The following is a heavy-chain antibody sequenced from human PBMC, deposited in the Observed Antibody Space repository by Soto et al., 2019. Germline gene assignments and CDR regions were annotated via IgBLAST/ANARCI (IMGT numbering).Heavy chain of an antibody. Sequence: QVQLVESGGGVVQPGRSLRVSCAASGFTFSSYGMHWVRQAPGKGLEWVAVISYDGSNKYYADSVKGRFTISRDNSKNTLYQQMHSLSAEHTAVYYCANAPAIVFVPAAMGGDYWGQGTMVTVSS. V-gene: IGHV3-30*18. CDR1: GFTFSSYG. CDR3: ANAPAIVFVPAAMGGDY. D-gene: IGHD2-2*01. CDR2: ISYDGSNK. J-gene: IGHJ4*02.